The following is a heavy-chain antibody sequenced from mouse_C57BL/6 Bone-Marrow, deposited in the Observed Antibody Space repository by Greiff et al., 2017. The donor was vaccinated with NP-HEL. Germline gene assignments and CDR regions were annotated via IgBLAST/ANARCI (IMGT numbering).Heavy chain of an antibody. CDR1: GYTFTNYW. V-gene: IGHV1-63*01. Sequence: VQLQQSGAELVRPGTSVKMSCKASGYTFTNYWIGWAKQRPGHGLEWIGDIYPGGGYTNYNEKFKGKATLTADKSSSTAYMQCSSLTSEDSAIYYCAREPSFDYWGQGTTLTVSS. CDR3: AREPSFDY. CDR2: IYPGGGYT. J-gene: IGHJ2*01.